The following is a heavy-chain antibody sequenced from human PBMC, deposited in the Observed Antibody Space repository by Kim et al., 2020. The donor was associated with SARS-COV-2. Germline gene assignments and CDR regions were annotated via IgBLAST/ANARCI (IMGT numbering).Heavy chain of an antibody. Sequence: GGSLRLSCAASGFTFSGYAMNWVRQAPGKGLEWVGGIRYGGHFKYYVDSVKGRFTLSRDNSKNTLYLQIDSLRAEDRAVYYCARELLRSAGRSDVYYGL. J-gene: IGHJ6*01. CDR2: IRYGGHFK. V-gene: IGHV3-30*04. D-gene: IGHD2-15*01. CDR1: GFTFSGYA. CDR3: ARELLRSAGRSDVYYGL.